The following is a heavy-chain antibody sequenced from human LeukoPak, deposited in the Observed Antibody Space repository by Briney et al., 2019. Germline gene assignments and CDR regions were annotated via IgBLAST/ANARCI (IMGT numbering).Heavy chain of an antibody. V-gene: IGHV3-30*03. CDR2: ISYDGSSK. CDR1: GFNFSSYG. Sequence: GGSLRLSCAASGFNFSSYGMHWVRQAPGKGLEWVTVISYDGSSKYYADSVKGRFTISRDNSKNTLYLQMNSLRAEDTAVYYCARVNTYYDILTGYYQDYWGQGTLVTVSS. CDR3: ARVNTYYDILTGYYQDY. J-gene: IGHJ4*02. D-gene: IGHD3-9*01.